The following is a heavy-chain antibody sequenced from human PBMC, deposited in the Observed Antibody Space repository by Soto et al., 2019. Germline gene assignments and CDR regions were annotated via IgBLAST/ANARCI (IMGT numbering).Heavy chain of an antibody. D-gene: IGHD5-12*01. CDR1: GFTFSSYA. Sequence: EVQLLESGGGLVQPGGSLRLSCVASGFTFSSYAMSWVRQAPGKGLEWVSAISGNGGSTYHADSVKGRFTISRDNSKNTLSLQMNSLRAEDMAVYYCAKGGVATTKHFDFWGQGTLVSVSS. CDR3: AKGGVATTKHFDF. J-gene: IGHJ4*02. CDR2: ISGNGGST. V-gene: IGHV3-23*01.